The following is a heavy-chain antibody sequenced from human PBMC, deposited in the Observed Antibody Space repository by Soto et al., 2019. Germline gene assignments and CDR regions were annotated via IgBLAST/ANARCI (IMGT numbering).Heavy chain of an antibody. Sequence: QVQLVESGGGAVQPGESLRLSCVASGFDFTYYAMHWVRQAPGKGLESVAVMSSDGSKIHHTDSVKGRFTISRDNSKNTLYLPMTSLRKEDTAVYFCAKDEGVGGTLGLFDSWGQGTLVSVSS. CDR2: MSSDGSKI. CDR3: AKDEGVGGTLGLFDS. V-gene: IGHV3-30*18. D-gene: IGHD1-26*01. CDR1: GFDFTYYA. J-gene: IGHJ4*02.